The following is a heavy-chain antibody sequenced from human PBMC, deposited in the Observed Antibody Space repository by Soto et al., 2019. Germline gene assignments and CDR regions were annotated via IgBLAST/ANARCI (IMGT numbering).Heavy chain of an antibody. V-gene: IGHV4-4*07. J-gene: IGHJ6*02. CDR1: GVSISSYY. CDR3: AKVTKRAAAGRYEYYKYGMDV. Sequence: SETLSLTCTVAGVSISSYYWSWIRQPAGKGLEWIGRVYSSGSTSGSTNYNPSLKSRVTMSVDTSKNQFSLKLSSVTAEDTAVYYCAKVTKRAAAGRYEYYKYGMDVWGQGTTVTVSS. CDR2: VYSSGSTSGST. D-gene: IGHD6-13*01.